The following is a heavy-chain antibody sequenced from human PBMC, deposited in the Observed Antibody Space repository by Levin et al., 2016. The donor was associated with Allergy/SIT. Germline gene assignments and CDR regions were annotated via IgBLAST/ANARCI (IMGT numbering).Heavy chain of an antibody. J-gene: IGHJ6*03. CDR3: ARAGCSGGSCYTNYYYYYYMGV. CDR1: GGSISSGSYY. Sequence: SETLSLTCTVSGGSISSGSYYWSWIRQPAGKGLEWIGRIYTSGSTNYNPSLKSRVTISVDTSKNQFSLKLSSVTAADTAVYYCARAGCSGGSCYTNYYYYYYMGVWGKGTTVTVSS. D-gene: IGHD2-15*01. V-gene: IGHV4-61*02. CDR2: IYTSGST.